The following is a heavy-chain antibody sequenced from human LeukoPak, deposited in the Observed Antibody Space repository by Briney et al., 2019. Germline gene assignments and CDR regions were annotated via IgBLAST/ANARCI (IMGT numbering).Heavy chain of an antibody. CDR1: GYSFTNYW. CDR2: IYAGDSDT. J-gene: IGHJ4*02. V-gene: IGHV5-51*01. CDR3: ARADNKGRYYFNY. Sequence: HGESLKISCKGSGYSFTNYWIGWVRQLPGKGLEWMGIIYAGDSDTRYNPSFQGQVTISADKSISTAYLQWNSLKASDTAIYYCARADNKGRYYFNYWGQGTLVTVSS. D-gene: IGHD1-14*01.